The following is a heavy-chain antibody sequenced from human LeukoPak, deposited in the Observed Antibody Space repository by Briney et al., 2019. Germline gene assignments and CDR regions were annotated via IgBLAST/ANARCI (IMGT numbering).Heavy chain of an antibody. D-gene: IGHD3-10*01. CDR2: IKSKTDGGTT. V-gene: IGHV3-15*01. J-gene: IGHJ4*02. CDR3: TTWFGELNFDY. CDR1: GFTFSNAW. Sequence: GGSLRLSCAASGFTFSNAWMSWVRQAPGKGLEWVGRIKSKTDGGTTDYAAPVKGRHTISRDESKNTLYLQMNSLKTEDTAVYYCTTWFGELNFDYWGQGTLVTVSS.